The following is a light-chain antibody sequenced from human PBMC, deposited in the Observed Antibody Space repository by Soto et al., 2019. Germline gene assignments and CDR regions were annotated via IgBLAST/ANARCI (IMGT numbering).Light chain of an antibody. J-gene: IGLJ1*01. V-gene: IGLV2-14*03. CDR3: SSYSASGTTRYV. Sequence: QSVLTQPASLSGSPGQSITISCTGTSSDIGGYKYVSWYQKHPGKAPQLMISDVSNRPTGVSHRFSGSKSGNTASLTISGLQPEEKRDDVGSSYSASGTTRYVFATGTKLPVL. CDR2: DVS. CDR1: SSDIGGYKY.